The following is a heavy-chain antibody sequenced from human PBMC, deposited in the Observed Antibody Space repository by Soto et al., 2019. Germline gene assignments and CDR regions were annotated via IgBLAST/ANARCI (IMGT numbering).Heavy chain of an antibody. V-gene: IGHV3-7*01. CDR2: IRPDGSEK. D-gene: IGHD6-19*01. Sequence: DVQLVESGGGVVQAGGFLRLSCTGSNFTFSSYWMTWVRQAPGKGLEWVANIRPDGSEKYYVDSVKGRFTLSRDNAKNSLQLQMNSLRAEDTAIYFCARVAYFNGWIFDYWGQGTLVTVSS. J-gene: IGHJ4*01. CDR3: ARVAYFNGWIFDY. CDR1: NFTFSSYW.